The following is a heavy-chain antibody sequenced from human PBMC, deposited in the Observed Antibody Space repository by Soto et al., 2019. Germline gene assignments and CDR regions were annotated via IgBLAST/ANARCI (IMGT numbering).Heavy chain of an antibody. D-gene: IGHD3-3*01. V-gene: IGHV1-18*01. CDR3: AREGYDFWSGYLYYFDY. CDR2: ISAYNGNT. CDR1: GYTFSSYG. J-gene: IGHJ4*02. Sequence: ASVKVSCKASGYTFSSYGISWVRQAPGEGLEWMGWISAYNGNTNYAQKLQGRVTMTTDTSTSTAYLDLRSLRSDDTAVYYCAREGYDFWSGYLYYFDYWGQGTLVTVSS.